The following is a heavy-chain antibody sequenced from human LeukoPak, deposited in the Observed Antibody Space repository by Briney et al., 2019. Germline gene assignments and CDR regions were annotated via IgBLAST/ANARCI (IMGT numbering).Heavy chain of an antibody. V-gene: IGHV4-39*01. CDR1: GGSISSSSYY. D-gene: IGHD3-10*01. Sequence: PSETLSLTCTVSGGSISSSSYYWGWIRQPPGKGLEWIGSIYYSGSTYYNPSLKSRVTISVDTSKNQFSLKLSSVTAADTAVYYCARPSLWFGGRYFDLWGRGTLVTVSS. CDR3: ARPSLWFGGRYFDL. CDR2: IYYSGST. J-gene: IGHJ2*01.